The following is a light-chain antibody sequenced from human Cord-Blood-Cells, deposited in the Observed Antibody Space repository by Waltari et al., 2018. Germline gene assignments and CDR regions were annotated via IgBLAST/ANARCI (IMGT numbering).Light chain of an antibody. CDR2: EGS. Sequence: QSALTHTASVSGSPGQSITISCTGTSSDVGSYNLVSWYQQHPGKAPKLMIYEGSKRPSGVSNRFSGSKSGNTASLTISGLQAEDEADYYCCSYAGSSTLVFGGGTKLTVL. V-gene: IGLV2-23*01. J-gene: IGLJ2*01. CDR1: SSDVGSYNL. CDR3: CSYAGSSTLV.